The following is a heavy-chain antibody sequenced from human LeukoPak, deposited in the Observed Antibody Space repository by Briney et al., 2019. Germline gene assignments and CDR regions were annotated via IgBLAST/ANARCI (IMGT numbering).Heavy chain of an antibody. Sequence: ASVTVSCKSSGYIFTSYYMHWVRQAPGQGLEWMGIINPSGGSTSYAQMFQGRVTMTRDTSTSTVYMELSSLRSEDTAVYYCAAGTRYSGSYFDYWGQGTLVTVSS. V-gene: IGHV1-46*01. CDR1: GYIFTSYY. D-gene: IGHD1-26*01. CDR2: INPSGGST. CDR3: AAGTRYSGSYFDY. J-gene: IGHJ4*02.